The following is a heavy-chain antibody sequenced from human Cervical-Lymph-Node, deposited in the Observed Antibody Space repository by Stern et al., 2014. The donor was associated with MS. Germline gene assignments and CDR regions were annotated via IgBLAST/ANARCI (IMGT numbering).Heavy chain of an antibody. CDR1: GFTFSAYS. CDR3: ARVSDYAEYFQH. V-gene: IGHV3-48*01. J-gene: IGHJ1*01. D-gene: IGHD4-17*01. Sequence: VQLVESGGGLVQPGGSLRLSCAASGFTFSAYSMIWVRQAPGKGLECVSYISSSSRNIYYADSVKGRFTISRDNARNSLYLQMNSLRAEDTAVYYCARVSDYAEYFQHWGQGTLVTVSS. CDR2: ISSSSRNI.